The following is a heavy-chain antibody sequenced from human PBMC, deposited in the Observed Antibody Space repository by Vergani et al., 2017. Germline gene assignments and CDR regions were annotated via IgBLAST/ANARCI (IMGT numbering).Heavy chain of an antibody. J-gene: IGHJ6*02. CDR1: GGPISSGSYY. CDR3: ARDPLYSTTWPFLLLDMDV. V-gene: IGHV4-61*02. CDR2: FYTGGGT. Sequence: QVQLQESGPGLVRPSQTLSLTCTVSGGPISSGSYYWSWFRQPAGKGLEWIGRFYTGGGTSYNPSLKSRVTISVDTSKNQFSLQLNSVTAADTAVYYCARDPLYSTTWPFLLLDMDVWGQGTTVTVSS. D-gene: IGHD6-13*01.